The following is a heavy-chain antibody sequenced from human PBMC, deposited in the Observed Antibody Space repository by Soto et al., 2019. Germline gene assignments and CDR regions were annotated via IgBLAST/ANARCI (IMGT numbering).Heavy chain of an antibody. V-gene: IGHV4-30-2*01. CDR1: GGSISSGGSS. J-gene: IGHJ4*02. CDR2: IYHSGST. CDR3: ASMGYHYGSGSYPLDY. Sequence: PSETLSLTCAVSGGSISSGGSSWSWIRQPPGKGLEWIGYIYHSGSTYCNPSLKSRVTISLDTSKNQFSLNLRSVTAADTAVYYCASMGYHYGSGSYPLDYWGQGTLVTVSS. D-gene: IGHD3-10*01.